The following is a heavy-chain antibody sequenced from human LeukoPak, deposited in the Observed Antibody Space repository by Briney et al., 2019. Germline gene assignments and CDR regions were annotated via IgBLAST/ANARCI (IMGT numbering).Heavy chain of an antibody. CDR3: ATYLDRNADYYLDY. CDR2: IYSSGNT. J-gene: IGHJ4*02. V-gene: IGHV4-59*01. D-gene: IGHD4-17*01. CDR1: GGSISGYY. Sequence: SETLSLTCTVSGGSISGYYWSWIRQPPGKGLEWIGYIYSSGNTHYNPSLKSRVTISVDTSKNQFSLKLNSVTAADTAVYYCATYLDRNADYYLDYWGQGTLVTVSS.